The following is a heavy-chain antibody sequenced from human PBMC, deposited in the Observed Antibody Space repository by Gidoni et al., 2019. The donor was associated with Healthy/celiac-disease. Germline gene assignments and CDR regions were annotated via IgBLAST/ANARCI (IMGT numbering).Heavy chain of an antibody. Sequence: QLQLQESGPGLVKPSETLSLTCPVSGGSISSSSYYWGWIRQPPGKGLEWIGSIYYSGSTYYNPSLKSRVTISVDTSKNQFSLKLSSVTAADTAVYYCARLYDYVWGSYRQIDYWGQGTLVTVSS. J-gene: IGHJ4*02. CDR3: ARLYDYVWGSYRQIDY. V-gene: IGHV4-39*01. CDR1: GGSISSSSYY. D-gene: IGHD3-16*02. CDR2: IYYSGST.